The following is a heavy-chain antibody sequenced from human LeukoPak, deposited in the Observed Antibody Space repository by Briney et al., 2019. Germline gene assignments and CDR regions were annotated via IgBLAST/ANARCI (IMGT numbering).Heavy chain of an antibody. CDR3: ARVETSAWSTSYYYYFHMDV. Sequence: PSETLSLTCTVSGGSISRYSWSWIRKPPGKGLEWIGYIYSSGSTNYKPSLKSRVTISIDTAKNQFSLKLNSVTAADTAMYYCARVETSAWSTSYYYYFHMDVWGKGITVTISS. J-gene: IGHJ6*03. CDR1: GGSISRYS. V-gene: IGHV4-59*01. D-gene: IGHD6-19*01. CDR2: IYSSGST.